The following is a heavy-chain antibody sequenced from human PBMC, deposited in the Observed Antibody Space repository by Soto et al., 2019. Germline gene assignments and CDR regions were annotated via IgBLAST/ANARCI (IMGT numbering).Heavy chain of an antibody. Sequence: EVQLLESGGGLVEPGGSLRLSCATSGFTFSNYDMSWVRQAPGKGLEWVSSIGSSGTTTYYADSVKGRFTISRGNSKNTLYLQMNSLRVEDTAVYYCANLVVNSGCMYWGQGTLVTVSS. CDR3: ANLVVNSGCMY. D-gene: IGHD6-19*01. J-gene: IGHJ4*02. CDR2: IGSSGTTT. V-gene: IGHV3-23*01. CDR1: GFTFSNYD.